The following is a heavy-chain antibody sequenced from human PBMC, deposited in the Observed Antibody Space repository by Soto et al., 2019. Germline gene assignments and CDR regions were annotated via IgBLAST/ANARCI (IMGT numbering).Heavy chain of an antibody. D-gene: IGHD1-1*01. CDR3: AGRTTGTTGSIDF. Sequence: SETLSLTCTVSGGSISSTTYFWGWIRQPPGKGLEWIGNIYYSGTSYYNPSLKSRVTISVDMSKNQFSLKLNSVTAADAAVYYWAGRTTGTTGSIDFWGQGTLVTVSS. CDR1: GGSISSTTYF. J-gene: IGHJ4*02. V-gene: IGHV4-39*01. CDR2: IYYSGTS.